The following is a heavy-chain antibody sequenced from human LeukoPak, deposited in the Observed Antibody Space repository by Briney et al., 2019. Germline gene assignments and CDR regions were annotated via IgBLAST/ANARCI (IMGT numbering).Heavy chain of an antibody. D-gene: IGHD6-13*01. CDR3: ATSSSWYKRGDY. CDR2: INHSGST. J-gene: IGHJ4*02. V-gene: IGHV4-34*01. CDR1: GGSFSGYY. Sequence: SETLSLTCAVYGGSFSGYYWSWIRQPPGKGLEWIGEINHSGSTNYNPSLKSRVTISVDTSKNQFSLKLSSVTAADTAVYYCATSSSWYKRGDYWGQGTLVTVSS.